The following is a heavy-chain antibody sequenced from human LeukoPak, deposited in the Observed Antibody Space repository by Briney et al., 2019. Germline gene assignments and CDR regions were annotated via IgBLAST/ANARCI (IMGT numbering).Heavy chain of an antibody. CDR2: IYYGGST. V-gene: IGHV4-59*01. D-gene: IGHD5-18*01. Sequence: SETLSLTCTVSGGSISGYYWSWIRQSPGKGLEGIGYIYYGGSTNYNPSLKSRVTISVDRSKQQFSLRVSSVTAADTAVYYCARCFADTALDFWGQGTPVTVSS. CDR3: ARCFADTALDF. CDR1: GGSISGYY. J-gene: IGHJ4*02.